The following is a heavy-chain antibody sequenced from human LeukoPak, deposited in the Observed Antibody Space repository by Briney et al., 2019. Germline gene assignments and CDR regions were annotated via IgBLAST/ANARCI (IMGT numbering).Heavy chain of an antibody. CDR3: AKSGSSGWLDWYFDL. V-gene: IGHV3-9*01. CDR2: ISWNRGSI. Sequence: GGSLRLSCAASGFTFDDYAMHWVRQAPGRGLEWVSAISWNRGSIGYGDSVKGRVTISRDNAKTSLYLQMNSLRAEDTAVYYCAKSGSSGWLDWYFDLWGRGTLVTVSS. CDR1: GFTFDDYA. D-gene: IGHD6-19*01. J-gene: IGHJ2*01.